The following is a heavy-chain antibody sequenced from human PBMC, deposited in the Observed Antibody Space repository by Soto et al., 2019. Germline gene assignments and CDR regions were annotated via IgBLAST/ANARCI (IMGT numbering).Heavy chain of an antibody. CDR3: ARDEYIVATKTWFDP. Sequence: QVQLVESGGGVVQPGRSLRLSCAASGFTFSSYAMHWVRQAPGKGLEWVAVISYDGSNKYYADSVKGRFTISRDNSKNTLYLQMNSLRAEDTAVYYCARDEYIVATKTWFDPWGQGTLVTVSS. D-gene: IGHD5-12*01. CDR1: GFTFSSYA. CDR2: ISYDGSNK. J-gene: IGHJ5*02. V-gene: IGHV3-30-3*01.